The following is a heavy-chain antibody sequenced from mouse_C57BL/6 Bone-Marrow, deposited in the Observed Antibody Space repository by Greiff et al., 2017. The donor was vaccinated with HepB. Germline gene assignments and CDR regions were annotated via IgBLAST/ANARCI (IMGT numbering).Heavy chain of an antibody. J-gene: IGHJ2*01. V-gene: IGHV1-52*01. CDR1: GYTFTSYW. D-gene: IGHD1-1*01. CDR3: AGPITTVVARDFDY. CDR2: IDPSDSET. Sequence: VQLQQPGAELVRPGSSVKLSCKASGYTFTSYWMHWVKQRPIQGLEWIGNIDPSDSETHYNQKFKDKATLTVDKSSSTAYMQLSSLTSEDSAVYYCAGPITTVVARDFDYWGRGTALTVSS.